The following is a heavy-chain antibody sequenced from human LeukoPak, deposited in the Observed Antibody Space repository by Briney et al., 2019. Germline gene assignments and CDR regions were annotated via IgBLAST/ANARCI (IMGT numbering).Heavy chain of an antibody. CDR3: ARGRDGDYVNWYDP. D-gene: IGHD4-17*01. V-gene: IGHV3-53*01. CDR2: IYPVGT. J-gene: IGHJ5*02. Sequence: GGSLRLSCAASGFTFDDYAMHWVRQAPGKGLEWVSVIYPVGTYYAESVKGRFSISRDNSKNTVYLQMNSLRADDTAVYYCARGRDGDYVNWYDPWGQGILVTVSP. CDR1: GFTFDDYA.